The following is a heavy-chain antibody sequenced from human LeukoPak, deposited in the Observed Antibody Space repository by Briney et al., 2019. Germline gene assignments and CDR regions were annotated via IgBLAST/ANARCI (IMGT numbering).Heavy chain of an antibody. J-gene: IGHJ6*02. CDR1: GYTFTSYG. Sequence: ASVKVSCKASGYTFTSYGISWVRQAPGQGLEWMGWISAYNGNTNYAQKLQGRVTMTTDTSTSTAYMELSSLRSEDTAVYYCARVSTAGTVFYYYYGMDVWGQGTTVTVSS. V-gene: IGHV1-18*01. D-gene: IGHD6-19*01. CDR2: ISAYNGNT. CDR3: ARVSTAGTVFYYYYGMDV.